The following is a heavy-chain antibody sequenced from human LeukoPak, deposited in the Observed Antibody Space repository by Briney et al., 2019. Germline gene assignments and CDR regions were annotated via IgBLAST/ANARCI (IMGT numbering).Heavy chain of an antibody. D-gene: IGHD6-19*01. Sequence: SETLSLTCTVSGGSISSYYWSWIRQPPGKGLEWIGYIYYSGSTNYNPSLKSRVTISVDTSKNQFSLKLSSVTAADTAVYYCARSPGYSSGWYLRFDYWGQGTLVTVSS. V-gene: IGHV4-59*08. CDR3: ARSPGYSSGWYLRFDY. CDR1: GGSISSYY. CDR2: IYYSGST. J-gene: IGHJ4*02.